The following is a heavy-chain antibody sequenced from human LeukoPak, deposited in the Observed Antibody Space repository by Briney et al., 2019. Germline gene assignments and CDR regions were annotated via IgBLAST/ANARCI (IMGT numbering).Heavy chain of an antibody. Sequence: ASVKVSCKATGYTFSGHYMHWVRQAPGQGLEWMGWINPNSGGTNYAQKLQGRVTMTTDTSTSTAYMELRSLRSDDTAVYYCARVRPTGIAARVYFDYWGQGTLVTVSS. J-gene: IGHJ4*02. D-gene: IGHD6-6*01. CDR2: INPNSGGT. CDR3: ARVRPTGIAARVYFDY. CDR1: GYTFSGHY. V-gene: IGHV1-2*02.